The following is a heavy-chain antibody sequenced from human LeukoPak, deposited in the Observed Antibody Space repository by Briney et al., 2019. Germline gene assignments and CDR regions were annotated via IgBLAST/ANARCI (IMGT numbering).Heavy chain of an antibody. V-gene: IGHV4-4*07. Sequence: SETLSLTCTVSGVSISSDYWSWIRQPAGKGLEWIGRMYTSGSTNYNPSLKSRVTMSVDTSKNQFSLKLRSVTAADTAVYYCARTQHGEFDYWGQGTLVAVSS. J-gene: IGHJ4*02. CDR3: ARTQHGEFDY. D-gene: IGHD7-27*01. CDR2: MYTSGST. CDR1: GVSISSDY.